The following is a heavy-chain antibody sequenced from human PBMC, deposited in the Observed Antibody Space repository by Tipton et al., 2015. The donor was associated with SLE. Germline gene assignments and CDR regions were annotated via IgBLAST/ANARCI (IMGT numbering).Heavy chain of an antibody. CDR1: GGSFSGYY. CDR2: INHSGST. V-gene: IGHV4-34*01. J-gene: IGHJ4*02. Sequence: TLSLTCAVYGGSFSGYYWSWIRQPPGKGLEWIGEINHSGSTNYNPSLKSRVTISVDTSKNQFSLKLSSVTAADTAVYYCARERGRGYYDYWGQGTLVTVSS. CDR3: ARERGRGYYDY. D-gene: IGHD2-15*01.